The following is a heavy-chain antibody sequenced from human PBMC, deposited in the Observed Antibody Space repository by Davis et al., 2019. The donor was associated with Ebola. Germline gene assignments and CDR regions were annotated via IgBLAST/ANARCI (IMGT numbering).Heavy chain of an antibody. J-gene: IGHJ3*02. CDR2: IYHSGST. CDR3: ARGRGYDILTGPSDDAFDI. Sequence: SETLSLTCTVSGGSVSSGSYYWSWVRQPPGKGLEWIGEIYHSGSTNYNPSLKSRVTISVDKSKNQFSLKLSSVTAADTAVYYCARGRGYDILTGPSDDAFDIWGQGTMVTVSS. D-gene: IGHD3-9*01. CDR1: GGSVSSGSYY. V-gene: IGHV4-61*01.